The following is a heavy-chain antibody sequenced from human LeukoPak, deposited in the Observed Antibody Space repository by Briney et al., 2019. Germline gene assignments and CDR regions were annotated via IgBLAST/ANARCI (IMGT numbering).Heavy chain of an antibody. CDR3: AGGYCTNGVCSIPGGY. Sequence: ASVKVSCKASGYTFTGYYMHWVRQAPGQGLEWMGWINPNSGGTNYAQKFQGRVTMTRDTSISTAYMELSRLTSDDTAVYYCAGGYCTNGVCSIPGGYWGQGTLVTVSS. CDR2: INPNSGGT. D-gene: IGHD2-8*01. J-gene: IGHJ4*02. CDR1: GYTFTGYY. V-gene: IGHV1-2*02.